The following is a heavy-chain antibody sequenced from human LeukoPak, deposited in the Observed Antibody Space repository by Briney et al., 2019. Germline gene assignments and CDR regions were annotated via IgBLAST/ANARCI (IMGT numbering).Heavy chain of an antibody. CDR2: IYYSGST. V-gene: IGHV4-59*01. CDR1: AGSINNYY. D-gene: IGHD6-6*01. CDR3: ARVAARYVGMDV. Sequence: PSGTLSLTCTVSAGSINNYYWSWIRQPPGKGLEWIGYIYYSGSTNYNPSLKSRVTISVDTSKKQVSLNLSSVTAADTAVYYCARVAARYVGMDVWGQGTTVTVSS. J-gene: IGHJ6*02.